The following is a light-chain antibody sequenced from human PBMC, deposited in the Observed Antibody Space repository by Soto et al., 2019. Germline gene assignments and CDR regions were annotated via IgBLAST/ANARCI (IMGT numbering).Light chain of an antibody. CDR2: QIS. CDR3: MQTTHFPQT. CDR1: QSLVHSNGKTY. J-gene: IGKJ2*01. Sequence: DIVMTQTPLPSPVTLGQPASISCRSSQSLVHSNGKTYLSWLQHRPGQPLRLLIYQISNRFSGVPDRFSGSGAGTDFTLKISRVEADDVGLYYCMQTTHFPQTFGQGTKLEI. V-gene: IGKV2-24*01.